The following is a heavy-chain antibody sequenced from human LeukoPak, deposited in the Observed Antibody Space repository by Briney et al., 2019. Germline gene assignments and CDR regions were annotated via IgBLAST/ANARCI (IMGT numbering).Heavy chain of an antibody. D-gene: IGHD2-15*01. CDR1: GYTFTSYY. V-gene: IGHV1-46*01. Sequence: ASVKVSCKASGYTFTSYYMHWVRQAPGQGLEWMGIINPSGGSTSYAQKFQGRVTMTRDMSTSTVYMELSSLRSEDTAVYYCARDGQDCSGGSCYYLHDYYYYYYMDGWGKGTTVTVSS. CDR3: ARDGQDCSGGSCYYLHDYYYYYYMDG. J-gene: IGHJ6*03. CDR2: INPSGGST.